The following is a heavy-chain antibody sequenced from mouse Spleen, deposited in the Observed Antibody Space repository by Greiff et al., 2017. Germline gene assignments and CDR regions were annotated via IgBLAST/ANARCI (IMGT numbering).Heavy chain of an antibody. Sequence: QVQLQQSGPGLVQPSQSLSITCTVSGFSLTSYGVHWVRQSPGKGLEWLGVIWRGGSTDYNAAFMSRLSITKDNSKSQVFFKMNSLQADDTAIYYCAKNGDHYYGSSYDFDYWGQGTTLTVSS. V-gene: IGHV2-5*01. CDR3: AKNGDHYYGSSYDFDY. D-gene: IGHD1-1*01. CDR1: GFSLTSYG. J-gene: IGHJ2*01. CDR2: IWRGGST.